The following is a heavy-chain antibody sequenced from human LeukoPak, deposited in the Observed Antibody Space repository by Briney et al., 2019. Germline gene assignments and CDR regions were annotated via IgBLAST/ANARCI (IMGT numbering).Heavy chain of an antibody. V-gene: IGHV1-69*05. CDR1: GGTFSSYA. CDR3: ATDRSVGATTGYYYYGMDV. CDR2: IIPIFGTA. Sequence: SVKVSCKASGGTFSSYAISWVRQAPGQGLEWMGGIIPIFGTANYAQKFQGRVTITTDESTSTAYMELSSLRSEDTAVYYCATDRSVGATTGYYYYGMDVWGQGTTVTVSS. J-gene: IGHJ6*02. D-gene: IGHD1-26*01.